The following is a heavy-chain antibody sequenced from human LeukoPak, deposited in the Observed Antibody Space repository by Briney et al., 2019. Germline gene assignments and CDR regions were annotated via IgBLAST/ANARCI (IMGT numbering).Heavy chain of an antibody. CDR2: IYYSGST. V-gene: IGHV4-31*03. Sequence: SETLSLTCTVSGGSISSGGYYWSWIRQHPGKGLEWIGYIYYSGSTYYNPTLKSRVTISVDTSKNQFSLKLSSVTAADTAVYYCARAPLRFLEWTMDVWGQGTTVTVSS. CDR1: GGSISSGGYY. CDR3: ARAPLRFLEWTMDV. J-gene: IGHJ6*02. D-gene: IGHD3-3*01.